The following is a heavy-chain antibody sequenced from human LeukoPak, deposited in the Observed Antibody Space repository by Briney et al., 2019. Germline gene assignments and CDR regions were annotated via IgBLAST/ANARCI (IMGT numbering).Heavy chain of an antibody. J-gene: IGHJ5*02. CDR2: ISSSGRTI. Sequence: GGSLRLSCAASGFSFSSYEMNWVRQAPGKGLEWVSFISSSGRTIYYADSVKGRSTISRDNAKNSLYLQVNGLRVEDTAVYYCARGSDGLTGYYNRNWFDPWGQGTLVTVSS. D-gene: IGHD3-9*01. V-gene: IGHV3-48*03. CDR1: GFSFSSYE. CDR3: ARGSDGLTGYYNRNWFDP.